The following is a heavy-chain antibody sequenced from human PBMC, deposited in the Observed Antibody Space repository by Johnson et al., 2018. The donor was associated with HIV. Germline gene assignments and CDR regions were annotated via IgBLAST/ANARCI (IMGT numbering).Heavy chain of an antibody. D-gene: IGHD4-23*01. Sequence: VQLVESGGGLVKPGGSLRLSCAASGFSFSDYFMSWIRQAPGQGLECISYISSSGTTIYYTDSVKGRFTIPRDNAKNSLYLQMNSLRAEDTAVYYCARATVESAFDIWGQGTMVTVSS. J-gene: IGHJ3*02. CDR1: GFSFSDYF. V-gene: IGHV3-11*04. CDR3: ARATVESAFDI. CDR2: ISSSGTTI.